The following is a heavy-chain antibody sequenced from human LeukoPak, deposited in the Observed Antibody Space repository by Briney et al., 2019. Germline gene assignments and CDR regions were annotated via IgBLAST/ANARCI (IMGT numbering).Heavy chain of an antibody. CDR3: ARDTAAANWYFDL. D-gene: IGHD6-13*01. J-gene: IGHJ2*01. CDR1: GGTFSRYA. V-gene: IGHV1-3*01. CDR2: INAGNGNT. Sequence: ASVKVSCKASGGTFSRYAISWVRQAPGQRLEWMGWINAGNGNTKYSQKFQGRVTITRDTSASTAYMELSSLRSEDTAVYYCARDTAAANWYFDLWGRGTLVTVSS.